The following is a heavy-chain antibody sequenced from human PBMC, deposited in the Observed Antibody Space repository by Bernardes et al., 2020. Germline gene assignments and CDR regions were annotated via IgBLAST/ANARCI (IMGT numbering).Heavy chain of an antibody. J-gene: IGHJ6*04. V-gene: IGHV4-39*01. CDR2: IYYSGST. CDR3: ARHWGDGSRWLGPYYYCGMDV. D-gene: IGHD6-13*01. CDR1: GGSISSSSYY. Sequence: SETLSLTRTVSGGSISSSSYYWGWIRQPPGKGLEWIGSIYYSGSTYYNPSLKSRVTISVDTSKNQFSLKLSSVTAADTAVYYCARHWGDGSRWLGPYYYCGMDVCGKGTTVTYAS.